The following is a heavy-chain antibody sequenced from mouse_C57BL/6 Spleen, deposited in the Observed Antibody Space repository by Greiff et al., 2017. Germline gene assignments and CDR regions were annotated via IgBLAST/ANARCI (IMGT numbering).Heavy chain of an antibody. J-gene: IGHJ2*01. CDR2: IYPGDGDT. CDR1: GYAFSSSW. V-gene: IGHV1-82*01. CDR3: ARYSIVTYFDY. Sequence: VQLQQSGPELVKPGASVKISCKASGYAFSSSWMNWVKPRPGKGLEWIGRIYPGDGDTNYNGKFKGKATLTADKSSSTAYMQLSSLTSEDSAVYFCARYSIVTYFDYWGKGTTLTVSS. D-gene: IGHD2-5*01.